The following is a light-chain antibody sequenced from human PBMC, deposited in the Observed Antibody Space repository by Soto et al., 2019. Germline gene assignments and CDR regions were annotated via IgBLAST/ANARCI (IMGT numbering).Light chain of an antibody. V-gene: IGLV1-44*01. CDR3: AAWDDSLNAYV. J-gene: IGLJ1*01. CDR2: SNN. Sequence: QSVLTQPPSASETPGQRVTISCSGSSSNIGSNTVNWYQQPPGTAPKLVVYSNNQRPSGVPDRFSGSKTGSSASLAISGLQSEDEADYYCAAWDDSLNAYVFGTGTKVTVL. CDR1: SSNIGSNT.